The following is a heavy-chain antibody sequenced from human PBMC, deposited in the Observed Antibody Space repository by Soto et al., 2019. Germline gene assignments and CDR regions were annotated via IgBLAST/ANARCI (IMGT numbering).Heavy chain of an antibody. CDR3: ARAGLWDRSGWYKAFDI. V-gene: IGHV4-4*07. CDR2: IYTRGST. CDR1: GGSISSYY. D-gene: IGHD6-19*01. Sequence: SETLSLTCTVSGGSISSYYWSWILQPAGKRLEWIGHIYTRGSTNYNPSIKSRVTMSVDTSKNQFSLKLSSVTSADTAVYYCARAGLWDRSGWYKAFDIWGQGTMVTVSS. J-gene: IGHJ3*02.